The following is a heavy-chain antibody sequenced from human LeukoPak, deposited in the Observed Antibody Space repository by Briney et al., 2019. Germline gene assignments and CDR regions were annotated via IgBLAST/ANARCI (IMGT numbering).Heavy chain of an antibody. CDR2: IIPIFGTA. CDR1: GGTFSSYA. Sequence: GAPVKVSCKASGGTFSSYAISWVRQAPGQGLEWMGGIIPIFGTANYAQKFQGRVTITTDESTSTAYMELSSLRSEDTAVYYCAVDIYPDIVVVPAAMRFDYWGQGTLVTVSS. CDR3: AVDIYPDIVVVPAAMRFDY. D-gene: IGHD2-2*01. V-gene: IGHV1-69*05. J-gene: IGHJ4*02.